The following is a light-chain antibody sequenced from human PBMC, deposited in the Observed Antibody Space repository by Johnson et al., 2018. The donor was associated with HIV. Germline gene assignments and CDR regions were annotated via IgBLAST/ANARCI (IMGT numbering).Light chain of an antibody. Sequence: QSVLTQPPSVSAAPGQKVTISCSGSSSNIGNNYVSWYQHLPGTAPQLLIYDNNKRPSGIPDRFSGSKSGTSATLGITGLQTGDEADYYCGTWDSSLSAGGANYVFGTGTKVTV. V-gene: IGLV1-51*01. CDR3: GTWDSSLSAGGANYV. CDR2: DNN. CDR1: SSNIGNNY. J-gene: IGLJ1*01.